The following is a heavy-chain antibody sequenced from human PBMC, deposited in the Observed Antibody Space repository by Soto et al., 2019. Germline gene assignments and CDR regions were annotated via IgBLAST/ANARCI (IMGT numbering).Heavy chain of an antibody. CDR2: IKQDGGEK. CDR3: ARGAFPPWGNYPLDY. J-gene: IGHJ4*02. Sequence: EVQLVESGGGLVQPGGTLRLSCAASGFTFTIYWMTWVRQAPGKGLEWVANIKQDGGEKYYVGSVMGRFTISRDNGENSLYLQLDSLRAEDAAVYYCARGAFPPWGNYPLDYWGQGTLVTGSS. V-gene: IGHV3-7*04. CDR1: GFTFTIYW. D-gene: IGHD3-16*02.